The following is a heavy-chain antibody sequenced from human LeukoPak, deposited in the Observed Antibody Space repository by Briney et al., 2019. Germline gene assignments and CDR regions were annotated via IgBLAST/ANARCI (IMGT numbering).Heavy chain of an antibody. Sequence: ASVKVSCKASGYTFTSYDINWVRQATGQGLEWMGGIMPVFGSANYAQNLQGRVTITADESTNTAYMELSSLRSEDTAVYYCARAMSLDGYNHFDYWGQGTLVTVSS. D-gene: IGHD5-24*01. CDR2: IMPVFGSA. V-gene: IGHV1-69*13. J-gene: IGHJ4*02. CDR3: ARAMSLDGYNHFDY. CDR1: GYTFTSYD.